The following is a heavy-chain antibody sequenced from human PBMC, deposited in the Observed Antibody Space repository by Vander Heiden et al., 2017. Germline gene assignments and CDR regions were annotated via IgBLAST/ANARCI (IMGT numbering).Heavy chain of an antibody. D-gene: IGHD2-2*03. V-gene: IGHV3-33*01. J-gene: IGHJ4*02. CDR3: AREMDSFLTLDY. CDR1: GFTFSSYG. Sequence: QVQLVESGGGVVQPGRSLRLSCAASGFTFSSYGMHWVRQAPGKGLEWVAVIWYDGSNKYYADSVKGRFTISRDNSKNTLYLQMNSLRAEDTAVYYCAREMDSFLTLDYWGQGTLVTVSS. CDR2: IWYDGSNK.